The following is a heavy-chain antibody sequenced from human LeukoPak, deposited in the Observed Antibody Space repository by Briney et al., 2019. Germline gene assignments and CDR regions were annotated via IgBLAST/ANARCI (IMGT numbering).Heavy chain of an antibody. J-gene: IGHJ4*02. Sequence: GGSLRLSCAASGFTFSSYAMSWVRQAPGERLEWVSAISPSGGSTYYADSVKGRFTISRDNSKNTLNLQMNSLGAEDTAVYYCAKGRPYDYVWGTYRTGFDYWGQGTLVTVSS. CDR3: AKGRPYDYVWGTYRTGFDY. CDR1: GFTFSSYA. D-gene: IGHD3-16*02. CDR2: ISPSGGST. V-gene: IGHV3-23*01.